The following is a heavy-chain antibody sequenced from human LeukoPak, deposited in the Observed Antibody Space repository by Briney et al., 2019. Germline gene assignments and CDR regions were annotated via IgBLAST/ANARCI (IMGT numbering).Heavy chain of an antibody. D-gene: IGHD1-26*01. CDR1: GGSFSGYY. J-gene: IGHJ6*03. V-gene: IGHV4-34*01. CDR3: ARAATNYYYYYYMDV. Sequence: SETLSLTCAVYGGSFSGYYWSWIRQPPGKGLEWIGSIYYSGSTYYNPSLKSRVTISVDTSKNQFSLNLSSVTAADTAVYYCARAATNYYYYYYMDVWGKGTTVTISS. CDR2: IYYSGST.